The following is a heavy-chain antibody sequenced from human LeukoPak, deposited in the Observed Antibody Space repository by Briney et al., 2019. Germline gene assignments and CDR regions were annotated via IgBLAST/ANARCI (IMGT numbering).Heavy chain of an antibody. CDR2: INPNSGGT. V-gene: IGHV1-2*02. D-gene: IGHD6-19*01. J-gene: IGHJ4*02. Sequence: GASVKVSCKASGYTFTGYYMHWVRQAPGQGLEWMGWINPNSGGTNYAQKFQGRVTMTRDTSISTAYMELSRLRSDDTAVYYCAREYGGWYGEGNFDYWGQGTLVTVSS. CDR1: GYTFTGYY. CDR3: AREYGGWYGEGNFDY.